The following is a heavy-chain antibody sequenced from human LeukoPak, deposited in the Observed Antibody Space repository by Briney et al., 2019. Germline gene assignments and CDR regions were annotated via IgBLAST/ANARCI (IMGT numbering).Heavy chain of an antibody. J-gene: IGHJ4*02. CDR1: GDSISDYY. D-gene: IGHD3-10*01. CDR3: ARSLGSRRSLDS. V-gene: IGHV4-59*01. Sequence: SETLSLTCTVSGDSISDYYWSWLRPPAGKGLEWIGYIFSRGSSNYNPSLTSRVTISVDTSKNQLSLKLNSVTAADTAVYYCARSLGSRRSLDSWGRGTLVTVSS. CDR2: IFSRGSS.